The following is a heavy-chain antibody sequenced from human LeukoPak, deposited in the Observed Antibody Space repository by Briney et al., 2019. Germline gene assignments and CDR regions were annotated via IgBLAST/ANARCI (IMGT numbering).Heavy chain of an antibody. CDR3: ARDRPDY. J-gene: IGHJ4*02. CDR2: IYSGGST. Sequence: SGGSLRLSCAASGFTVSTNYMNWVRQAPGKGLEWVAVIYSGGSTYYADSVKGRFTISRDNTKNSLYLQMNSLRAEDTAVYYCARDRPDYWGQGTLVTVSS. V-gene: IGHV3-53*01. CDR1: GFTVSTNY.